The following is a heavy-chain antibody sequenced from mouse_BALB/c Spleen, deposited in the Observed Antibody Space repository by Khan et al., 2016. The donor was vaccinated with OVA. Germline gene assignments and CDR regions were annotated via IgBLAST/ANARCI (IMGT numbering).Heavy chain of an antibody. J-gene: IGHJ3*01. V-gene: IGHV5-6*01. CDR3: ASHLTGSFAY. Sequence: EVELVESGGDLVKPGGSLKHSCAASGFTFSSYSMSWVRQTPDKRLEWVATISSGADYTYYPDSVKGRFTISRDNAKNTLYLQMSSLKSEDTAMYYCASHLTGSFAYWGQGTLVTVSA. CDR2: ISSGADYT. D-gene: IGHD4-1*01. CDR1: GFTFSSYS.